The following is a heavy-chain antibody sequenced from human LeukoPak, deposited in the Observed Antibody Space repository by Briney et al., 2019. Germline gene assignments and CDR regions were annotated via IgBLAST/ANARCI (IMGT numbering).Heavy chain of an antibody. CDR2: ISAYNGNT. J-gene: IGHJ4*02. V-gene: IGHV1-18*04. CDR3: ARPYGSGSYYNSPLDY. D-gene: IGHD3-10*01. CDR1: GYTFTSYG. Sequence: ASVKVSCKASGYTFTSYGISWVRQAPGQGLEWMGWISAYNGNTNYAQKLQGRVTMTTDTSTSTAYMELRSRRSDDTAVYYCARPYGSGSYYNSPLDYWGQGTLVTVSS.